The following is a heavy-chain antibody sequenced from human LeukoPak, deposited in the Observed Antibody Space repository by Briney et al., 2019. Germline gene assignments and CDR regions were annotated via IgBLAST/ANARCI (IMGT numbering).Heavy chain of an antibody. V-gene: IGHV4-4*02. Sequence: SETLSLTCAVFVDSISSSKWWSWVRQPPGKGLEWIGEIYHSGSTNYNPSLKSRVTISVDKSKNQFSLKLSSVTAADTAVYYCARVGQLGGLQHWGQGTLVTVSS. CDR3: ARVGQLGGLQH. CDR2: IYHSGST. D-gene: IGHD6-6*01. CDR1: VDSISSSKW. J-gene: IGHJ1*01.